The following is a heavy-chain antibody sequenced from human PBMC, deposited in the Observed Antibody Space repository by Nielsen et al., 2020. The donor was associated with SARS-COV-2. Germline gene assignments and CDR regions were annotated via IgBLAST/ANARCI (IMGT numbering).Heavy chain of an antibody. J-gene: IGHJ6*03. CDR2: ISYDGSNK. D-gene: IGHD1-26*01. Sequence: GGSLRLSCAASGFTFSSYGMHWVRQAPGKGLEWVAVISYDGSNKYYADSVKGRFTISRDNSKNTLYLQMSSLRAEDTAVYYCAKDGIVGATLYYYYMDVWGKGTTVTVSS. CDR1: GFTFSSYG. CDR3: AKDGIVGATLYYYYMDV. V-gene: IGHV3-30*18.